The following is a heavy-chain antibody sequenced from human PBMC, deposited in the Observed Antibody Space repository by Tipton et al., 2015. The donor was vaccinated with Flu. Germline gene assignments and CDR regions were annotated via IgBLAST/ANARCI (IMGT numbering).Heavy chain of an antibody. CDR3: VKDGDKANLTPLDLGY. V-gene: IGHV3-30*02. CDR1: GFIFSSYG. CDR2: IRFDGSGSDR. J-gene: IGHJ4*02. D-gene: IGHD1-14*01. Sequence: SLRLSCAASGFIFSSYGMHWVRQAAGKELEWVAFIRFDGSGSDRYCADCERGRFTISRDNSKNTLYLQMNSLRVEDTAVYYCVKDGDKANLTPLDLGYSGQGTLVTVSS.